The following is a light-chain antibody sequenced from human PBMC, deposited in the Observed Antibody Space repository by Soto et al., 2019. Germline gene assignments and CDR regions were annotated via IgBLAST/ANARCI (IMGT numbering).Light chain of an antibody. J-gene: IGLJ1*01. CDR1: ISDVGSSGP. Sequence: QSVLTQHASVSGSPGQSITISCSGSISDVGSSGPVSWYQHHPGQVPKLIIYEGSRRPSGVSSRFSGSKTGNTASLTITGLQAEDEANYYCCSYVGARTYVFGTGTKVTVL. V-gene: IGLV2-23*01. CDR2: EGS. CDR3: CSYVGARTYV.